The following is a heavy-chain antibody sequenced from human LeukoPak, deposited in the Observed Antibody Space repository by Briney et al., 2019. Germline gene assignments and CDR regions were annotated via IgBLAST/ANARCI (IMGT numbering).Heavy chain of an antibody. J-gene: IGHJ5*02. D-gene: IGHD3-10*01. CDR1: GGTFSSYA. CDR3: AREPHVTMVRGDNWFDL. V-gene: IGHV1-69*06. CDR2: IIPIFGTA. Sequence: SVKVSCKASGGTFSSYAISWVRQAPGQGLEWMGGIIPIFGTANYAQKFQGRVTITADKSTSTAYMELSSLRSEDTAVYYCAREPHVTMVRGDNWFDLWGQGTLVTVSS.